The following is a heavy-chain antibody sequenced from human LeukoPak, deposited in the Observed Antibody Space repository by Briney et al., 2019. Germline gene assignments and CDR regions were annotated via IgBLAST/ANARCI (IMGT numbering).Heavy chain of an antibody. J-gene: IGHJ3*02. CDR2: ISASGENT. Sequence: GGSLRLSCPASGFSFKIYVMNWVRQAPGKGLEWVSTISASGENTYHADSVKGRFTISRDNSKNTLYLQMNSLRPEDTAVYYCTKSGPGTMTFDGFDIWGQGTVVTVSS. D-gene: IGHD5-24*01. CDR3: TKSGPGTMTFDGFDI. CDR1: GFSFKIYV. V-gene: IGHV3-23*01.